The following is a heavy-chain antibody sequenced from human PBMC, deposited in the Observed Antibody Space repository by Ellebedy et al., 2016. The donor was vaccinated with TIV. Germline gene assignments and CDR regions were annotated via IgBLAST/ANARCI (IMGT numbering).Heavy chain of an antibody. J-gene: IGHJ4*02. D-gene: IGHD1/OR15-1a*01. V-gene: IGHV3-30-3*01. CDR3: ARDGRNNDEFSGLLDY. Sequence: PGGSLRLSCGGSGFIFTNYNLPWVRQAPGKGLEWLAAISINENVKHYADSVKGRFTISRNNSKNTLYLQKNSLNAKDTAVYFCARDGRNNDEFSGLLDYWGLGTLVIVSS. CDR1: GFIFTNYN. CDR2: ISINENVK.